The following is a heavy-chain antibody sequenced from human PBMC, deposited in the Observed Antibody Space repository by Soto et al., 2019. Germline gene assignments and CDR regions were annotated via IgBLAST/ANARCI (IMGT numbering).Heavy chain of an antibody. CDR2: IIPIFGTA. J-gene: IGHJ6*02. Sequence: QVQLVQSGAEVKKPGSSVKVSCKASGGTFSSYAISWVRQAPGQGLEWMGGIIPIFGTANYAQKFQGRVTITADEPTSTAYMELSSLRSEDTAVYYCARDFGNSYGYDYYYGMDVWGQGTTVTVSS. D-gene: IGHD5-18*01. V-gene: IGHV1-69*12. CDR1: GGTFSSYA. CDR3: ARDFGNSYGYDYYYGMDV.